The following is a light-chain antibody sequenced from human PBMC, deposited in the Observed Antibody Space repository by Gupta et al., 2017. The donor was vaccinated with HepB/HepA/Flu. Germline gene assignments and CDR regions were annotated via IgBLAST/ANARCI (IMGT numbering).Light chain of an antibody. Sequence: SYELSQPPSVSVSPGQTASITCSGEKLGDRFAYWYQQRPGQSPVLVIYQDTKRPAGIPERFSGSNSGNTATLTITETQAMDEADYYCQTWDNYNVIFGGGTKLTVL. J-gene: IGLJ2*01. V-gene: IGLV3-1*01. CDR1: KLGDRF. CDR2: QDT. CDR3: QTWDNYNVI.